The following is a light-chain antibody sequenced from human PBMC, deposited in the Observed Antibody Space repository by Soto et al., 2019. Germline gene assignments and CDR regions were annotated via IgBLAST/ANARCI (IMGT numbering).Light chain of an antibody. CDR2: AAS. J-gene: IGKJ4*01. CDR1: QGIRNE. V-gene: IGKV1-17*01. Sequence: DIQMTQSPSSLSASVGDRVTITCLASQGIRNELGWYQQKPGKAPKRLIYAASSLQSGVPSRFRGSGYGTEFTLTISSLQPEDFETYYCLQHNSYPPTFGGGTKVDIK. CDR3: LQHNSYPPT.